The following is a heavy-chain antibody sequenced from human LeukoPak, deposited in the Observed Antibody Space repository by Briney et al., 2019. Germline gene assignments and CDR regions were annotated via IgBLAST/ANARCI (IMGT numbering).Heavy chain of an antibody. J-gene: IGHJ4*02. CDR1: GYTFTSYD. CDR3: ARARAAAGIDFDY. V-gene: IGHV1-8*01. D-gene: IGHD6-13*01. CDR2: MNPNSGNT. Sequence: ASVKVSCKASGYTFTSYDINWVRQATGQGLEWMGWMNPNSGNTGYAQKFQGRVTMTRNTSISTAYMELSSLRSEGTAVYYCARARAAAGIDFDYWAQGTLVTLSS.